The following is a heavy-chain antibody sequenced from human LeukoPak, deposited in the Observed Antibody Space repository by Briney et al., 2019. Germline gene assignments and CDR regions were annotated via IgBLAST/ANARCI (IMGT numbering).Heavy chain of an antibody. D-gene: IGHD6-19*01. CDR1: GFTFSSYG. CDR3: ARDRGSSGRLGRFDN. Sequence: GGSLRLSCAASGFTFSSYGMHWVRQAPGKGLEWVAVIWYDGSNKYHADSVKGRFTISRDNSKNTLYLQMNSLRAEDTAVYYCARDRGSSGRLGRFDNWGQGTLVTVSP. V-gene: IGHV3-33*01. CDR2: IWYDGSNK. J-gene: IGHJ4*02.